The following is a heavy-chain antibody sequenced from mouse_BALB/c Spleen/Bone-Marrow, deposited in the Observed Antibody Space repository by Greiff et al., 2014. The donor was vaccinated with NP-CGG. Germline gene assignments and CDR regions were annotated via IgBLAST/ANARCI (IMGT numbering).Heavy chain of an antibody. V-gene: IGHV14-3*02. CDR3: ASLDDYIY. Sequence: VQLQQSGAELVKPGASVKLSCTASGFNIKDTYMHWVKQRPEQGLEWIGRIDPANGNTKYDPKFQGKATITADTSSNTAYLQPSSLTSEDTAVYYCASLDDYIYWGQGTLVTVSA. CDR2: IDPANGNT. D-gene: IGHD2-4*01. CDR1: GFNIKDTY. J-gene: IGHJ3*01.